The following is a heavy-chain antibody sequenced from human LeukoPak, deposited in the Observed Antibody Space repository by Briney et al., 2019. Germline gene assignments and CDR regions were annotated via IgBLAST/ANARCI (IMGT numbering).Heavy chain of an antibody. CDR1: GYTFTANY. D-gene: IGHD6-19*01. CDR2: INPISGGT. V-gene: IGHV1-2*02. Sequence: GASVKVSCKASGYTFTANYIHWVRQAPGQGLEWMGWINPISGGTIYAQKFQDRVTVTRGTSINTAYTELSRLRSDDTAVYYCARDSSRVAGTYFFDYWGQGTLVTVSS. J-gene: IGHJ4*02. CDR3: ARDSSRVAGTYFFDY.